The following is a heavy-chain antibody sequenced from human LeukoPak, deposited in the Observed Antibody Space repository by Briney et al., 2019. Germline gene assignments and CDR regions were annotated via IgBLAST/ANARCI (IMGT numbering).Heavy chain of an antibody. J-gene: IGHJ4*02. Sequence: GVSLRLSCAASGFTVSSNYMSWVRQAPGKGLEWVSVLYSGGSTYYADSVKGRFTVSRDNSKNTLYLQMNSLRAEDTAVYYCARGSITMIVPDYWGQGTLVTVSS. CDR3: ARGSITMIVPDY. V-gene: IGHV3-53*01. CDR1: GFTVSSNY. D-gene: IGHD3-22*01. CDR2: LYSGGST.